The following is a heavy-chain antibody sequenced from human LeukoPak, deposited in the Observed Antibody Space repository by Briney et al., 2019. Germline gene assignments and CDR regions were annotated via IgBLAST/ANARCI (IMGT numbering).Heavy chain of an antibody. Sequence: GGSLRLSCAASEFTFSSFAMSWVRQAPGKGLEWVSRVSGSGGSTYYADSVKGRFSISRDNSKNTLYLRMNSLRAEDTAVYYCARDSSGYGSFDYWGRGTLFTVSS. J-gene: IGHJ4*02. CDR3: ARDSSGYGSFDY. D-gene: IGHD3-22*01. CDR1: EFTFSSFA. V-gene: IGHV3-23*01. CDR2: VSGSGGST.